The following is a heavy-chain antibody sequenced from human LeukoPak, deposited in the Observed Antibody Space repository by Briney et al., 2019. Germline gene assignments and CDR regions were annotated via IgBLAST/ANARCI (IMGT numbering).Heavy chain of an antibody. J-gene: IGHJ5*02. CDR2: INPNSGGT. CDR3: ARDGYSSSWYDGYNWFDP. D-gene: IGHD6-13*01. V-gene: IGHV1-2*02. CDR1: GYTFTGYY. Sequence: ASVKVSCKASGYTFTGYYMHWVRQAPGQGLEWMGWINPNSGGTNYAQKFQGRVTMTRDTSISTAYMELSRLRSDDTAVYYCARDGYSSSWYDGYNWFDPWGQGTLVTVSS.